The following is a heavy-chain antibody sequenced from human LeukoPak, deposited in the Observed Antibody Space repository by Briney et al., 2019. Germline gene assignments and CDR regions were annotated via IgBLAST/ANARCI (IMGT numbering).Heavy chain of an antibody. J-gene: IGHJ4*02. Sequence: ASVKVSCKGSGYTLTELSMHGVRHAPGKGLEWSGGFDPEDGETIYAQKFQGRVTMTEDTSTDTAYMELSSLRPEDTAVYYCATGSYSLPYWGQGTLVTVSS. CDR3: ATGSYSLPY. D-gene: IGHD1-26*01. V-gene: IGHV1-24*01. CDR1: GYTLTELS. CDR2: FDPEDGET.